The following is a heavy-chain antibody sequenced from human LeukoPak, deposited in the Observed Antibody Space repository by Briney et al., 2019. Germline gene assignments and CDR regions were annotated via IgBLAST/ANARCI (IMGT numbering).Heavy chain of an antibody. CDR3: ARSRTYGSGSYVDY. J-gene: IGHJ4*02. V-gene: IGHV1-2*02. Sequence: EASVKVSCKTSGYSFSDYYMHWVRQAPGQGLEWMGWINPNIGVTNYAQSFQGRVTMTRDMSSNTAYMELTRLRSDDTAVYYCARSRTYGSGSYVDYWGQGTLVTVSS. CDR2: INPNIGVT. D-gene: IGHD3-10*01. CDR1: GYSFSDYY.